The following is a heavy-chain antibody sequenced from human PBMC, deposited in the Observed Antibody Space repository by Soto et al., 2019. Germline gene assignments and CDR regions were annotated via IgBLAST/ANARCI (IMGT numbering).Heavy chain of an antibody. CDR3: AREGAAPGVDY. V-gene: IGHV3-30-3*01. CDR2: ISYDGSNK. D-gene: IGHD2-2*01. CDR1: GFTFSSYA. J-gene: IGHJ4*02. Sequence: QVQLVESGGGVVQPGRSLRLSCAASGFTFSSYAMHWVRQAPGKGLEWVAVISYDGSNKYYADSVKGRFTISRDNSKNTLYVQRNSLRAEDTAVYYCAREGAAPGVDYWGQGTLVTVSS.